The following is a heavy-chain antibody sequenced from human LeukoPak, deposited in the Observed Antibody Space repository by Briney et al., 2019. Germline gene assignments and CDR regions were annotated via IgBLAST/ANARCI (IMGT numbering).Heavy chain of an antibody. CDR1: GGSISSSSYH. J-gene: IGHJ4*02. CDR2: IYYTGST. Sequence: SETLSLTCTVSGGSISSSSYHWGWIRQPPGKELEWIGNIYYTGSTYYNPSLKSRVAISVDTSKNQFSLELTSVTAADTAVYYCASRYCSGGSCSFFAYWGQGTLVTVSS. D-gene: IGHD2-15*01. CDR3: ASRYCSGGSCSFFAY. V-gene: IGHV4-39*01.